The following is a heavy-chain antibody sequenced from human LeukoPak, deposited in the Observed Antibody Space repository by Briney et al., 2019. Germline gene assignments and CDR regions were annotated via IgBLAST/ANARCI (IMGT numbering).Heavy chain of an antibody. J-gene: IGHJ4*02. CDR1: GFIFTNCA. CDR3: AKRDY. CDR2: ISGSGGNT. V-gene: IGHV3-23*01. Sequence: GGSLRLSCAASGFIFTNCAMSWVRQAPGKGLEWVSAISGSGGNTYYADSVKGRFTISRDNSMNTLYLQMSSLRAKDTAVYYCAKRDYWGQGTLVTVSS.